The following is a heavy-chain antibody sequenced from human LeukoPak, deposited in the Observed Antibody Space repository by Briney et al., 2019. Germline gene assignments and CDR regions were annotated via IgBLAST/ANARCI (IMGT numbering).Heavy chain of an antibody. V-gene: IGHV4-34*01. D-gene: IGHD3-3*01. J-gene: IGHJ4*02. CDR3: ARGPDFWSGYRHSGYYFDY. Sequence: SETLSLTCAVYGGSFSGYYWSWIRQPPGKGLEWIGEINHSGSTNYNPSLKSRVTISVDTSKNQFSLKLSSVTAAGTAVYYCARGPDFWSGYRHSGYYFDYWGQGTLVTVSS. CDR2: INHSGST. CDR1: GGSFSGYY.